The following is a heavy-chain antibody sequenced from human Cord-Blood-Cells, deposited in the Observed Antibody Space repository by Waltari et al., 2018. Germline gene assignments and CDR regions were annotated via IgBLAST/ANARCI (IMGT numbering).Heavy chain of an antibody. CDR1: GCSISTTSYQ. D-gene: IGHD6-13*01. J-gene: IGHJ4*02. Sequence: QLQLQESGPGLVKPSETLSLTCTVAGCSISTTSYQSGWIRQPPGKGREWIGSIYYSWSTYYNPSLKSRVTISVDTSKNQFSLKLSSVTAADTAVYYCARLAGSSWYNFDYWGQGALVTVSS. V-gene: IGHV4-39*01. CDR2: IYYSWST. CDR3: ARLAGSSWYNFDY.